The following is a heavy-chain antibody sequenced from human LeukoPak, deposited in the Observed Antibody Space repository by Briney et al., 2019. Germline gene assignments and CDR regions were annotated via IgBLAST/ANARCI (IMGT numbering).Heavy chain of an antibody. D-gene: IGHD2-21*01. CDR2: IKQDGSEK. CDR1: GFTVSSNY. CDR3: AKIAHVADY. V-gene: IGHV3-7*03. J-gene: IGHJ4*02. Sequence: PGGSLRLSCAASGFTVSSNYMSWVRQAPGKGLEWVANIKQDGSEKYYVDSVKGRFTISRDNAKNSLYLQMNSLRAEDTAVYYCAKIAHVADYWGQGTLVTVSS.